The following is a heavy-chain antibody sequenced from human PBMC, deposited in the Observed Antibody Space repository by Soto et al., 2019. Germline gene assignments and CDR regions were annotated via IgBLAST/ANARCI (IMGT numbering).Heavy chain of an antibody. D-gene: IGHD6-13*01. Sequence: PGGSLRLSCAASGFTFSSYAMHWVRQAPGKGLEWVAVISYDGSNKYYADSVKGRFTISRDNSKNTLYLQMNSLRAEDTAVYYCARAVAAAEYYYYYGMDVWGQGTTVTVSS. CDR1: GFTFSSYA. V-gene: IGHV3-30-3*01. J-gene: IGHJ6*02. CDR3: ARAVAAAEYYYYYGMDV. CDR2: ISYDGSNK.